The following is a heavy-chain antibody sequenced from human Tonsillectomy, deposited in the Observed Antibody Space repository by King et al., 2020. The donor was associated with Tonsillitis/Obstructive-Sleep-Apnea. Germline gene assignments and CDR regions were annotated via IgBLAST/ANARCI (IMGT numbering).Heavy chain of an antibody. CDR1: GFTFSSYS. CDR3: ARDYDFWSGYYLF. V-gene: IGHV3-21*01. CDR2: ISSSSSYI. D-gene: IGHD3-3*01. J-gene: IGHJ4*02. Sequence: VQLVESGGGLVKPGGSLRLSCAASGFTFSSYSMNWVRQAPGKGLEWVSSISSSSSYIYYADSVKGRFTISRDNAKNSLYLQMNSLRAEDTAVYYCARDYDFWSGYYLFCGQGTLVTVSS.